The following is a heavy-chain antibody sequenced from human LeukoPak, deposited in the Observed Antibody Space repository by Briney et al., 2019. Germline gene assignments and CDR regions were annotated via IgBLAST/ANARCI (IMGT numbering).Heavy chain of an antibody. CDR1: GFTFSSYG. CDR3: ARGDGSNDAFDI. J-gene: IGHJ3*02. CDR2: INPSGGST. Sequence: PGGSLRLSCAASGFTFSSYGMHWVRQAPGQGLEWMGIINPSGGSTSYAQKFQGRVTMTRDTSTSTVYMELSSLRSEDTAVYYCARGDGSNDAFDIWGQGTMVTVSS. V-gene: IGHV1-46*01. D-gene: IGHD3-10*01.